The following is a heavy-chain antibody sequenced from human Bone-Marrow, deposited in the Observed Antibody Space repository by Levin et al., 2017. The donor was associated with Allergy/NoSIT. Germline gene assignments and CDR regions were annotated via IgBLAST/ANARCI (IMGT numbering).Heavy chain of an antibody. Sequence: PGGSLRLSCAASGFTFRNYGMHWVRQAPGKGLEWVACISYDGNDKYYAESVMGRFTISRDNSKNTLFLQTNSLRAEDTAVYHCAKDIYYYGSETYFGYFQYWGQGTLVTVSS. CDR3: AKDIYYYGSETYFGYFQY. V-gene: IGHV3-30*18. D-gene: IGHD3-10*01. CDR2: ISYDGNDK. CDR1: GFTFRNYG. J-gene: IGHJ4*02.